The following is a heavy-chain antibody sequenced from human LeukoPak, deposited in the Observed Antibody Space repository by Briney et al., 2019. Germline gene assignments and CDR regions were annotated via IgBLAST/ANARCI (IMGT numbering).Heavy chain of an antibody. CDR2: IGSSGTTI. D-gene: IGHD6-19*01. J-gene: IGHJ4*02. V-gene: IGHV3-48*03. CDR3: ALLAVASDFDY. Sequence: GGSLRLSCAVSGFPFSIYEMNWVRQAPGKGLEWVSNIGSSGTTIYYADSVKGRFSISRDNAKNSLYLQMNSLRAEDTAVYYCALLAVASDFDYWGQGALVTVSS. CDR1: GFPFSIYE.